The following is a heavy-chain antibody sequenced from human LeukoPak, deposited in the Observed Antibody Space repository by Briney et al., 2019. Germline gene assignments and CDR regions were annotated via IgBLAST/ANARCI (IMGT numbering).Heavy chain of an antibody. CDR2: IKMETEGGAT. CDR1: GFTFSHYW. Sequence: GGSLRLSCAASGFTFSHYWMSWVRQAPGKGLEWVGRIKMETEGGATDYAAPVKGRFIISRDDSKNTLYLQMNNLKTEDTAIYYCTTPYSWGQGTLVTVSS. CDR3: TTPYS. V-gene: IGHV3-15*01. J-gene: IGHJ4*02.